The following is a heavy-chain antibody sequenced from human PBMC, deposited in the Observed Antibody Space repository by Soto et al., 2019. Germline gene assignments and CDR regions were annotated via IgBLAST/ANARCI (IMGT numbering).Heavy chain of an antibody. J-gene: IGHJ4*02. Sequence: QVQLQQWGAGLLKPSETLSLTCTVYGGSFSGNYWSWIRQPPGMGLEWIGEISHSGSGTNYNPSLKSRVTISVDTSKNQFSLKLRSVTAADTAMYYCARGHLPGGNTFYYDYWGQGTLVTVSS. V-gene: IGHV4-34*01. D-gene: IGHD2-15*01. CDR3: ARGHLPGGNTFYYDY. CDR1: GGSFSGNY. CDR2: ISHSGSGT.